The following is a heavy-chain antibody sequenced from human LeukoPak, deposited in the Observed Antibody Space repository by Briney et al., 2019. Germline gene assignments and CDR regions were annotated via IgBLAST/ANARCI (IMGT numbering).Heavy chain of an antibody. J-gene: IGHJ6*02. V-gene: IGHV1-8*01. D-gene: IGHD3-10*01. CDR3: ARGALWTDGMDV. CDR2: MNPNSGNT. Sequence: ASVKVSCKASGYTFTSYDINWVRQATGQGLEWMGWMNPNSGNTGYAQKFQGRVTMTRNTSISTAYMELSSLRSEDTAVYYCARGALWTDGMDVWGQGTTVTVSS. CDR1: GYTFTSYD.